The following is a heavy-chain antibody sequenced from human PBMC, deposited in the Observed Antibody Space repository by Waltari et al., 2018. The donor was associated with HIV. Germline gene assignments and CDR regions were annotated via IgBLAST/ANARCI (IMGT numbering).Heavy chain of an antibody. J-gene: IGHJ4*02. CDR1: GYTFSDYY. Sequence: QVQLVQSGAEVKRPGASVTVSCKASGYTFSDYYIHWVRQAPGQGLEWMGWILPKSGYTRFAQEFQGRLTLTGDTSISTAYMELNRLTTDDTAVYYCTRSDGMATTLLHYWGQGTLVTVSS. CDR3: TRSDGMATTLLHY. CDR2: ILPKSGYT. D-gene: IGHD5-12*01. V-gene: IGHV1-2*02.